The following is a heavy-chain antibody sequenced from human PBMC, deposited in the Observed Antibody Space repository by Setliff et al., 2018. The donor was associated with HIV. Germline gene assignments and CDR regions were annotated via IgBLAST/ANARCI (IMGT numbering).Heavy chain of an antibody. D-gene: IGHD3-22*01. CDR2: IIPMFGTT. CDR1: GVSFSNYA. Sequence: RASVKVSCKTSGVSFSNYAISWVRQAPGQGLEWVGGIIPMFGTTNYAQKFQGRVTITADESTSTAYMELRSLRSEDTAVYYCARDPFPSTNYYDSSMYPFAQFFEHWGQGTLVTVSS. V-gene: IGHV1-69*13. CDR3: ARDPFPSTNYYDSSMYPFAQFFEH. J-gene: IGHJ1*01.